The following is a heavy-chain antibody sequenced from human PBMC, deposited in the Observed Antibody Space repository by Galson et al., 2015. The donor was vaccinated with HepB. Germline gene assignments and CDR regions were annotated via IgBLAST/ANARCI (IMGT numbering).Heavy chain of an antibody. J-gene: IGHJ4*02. D-gene: IGHD5-12*01. CDR3: AREYSGYDSEYYFDY. CDR1: GGSISSYY. Sequence: ETLSLTCTVSGGSISSYYWSWIRQPAGKGLEWIGRIYTSGSTNYNPSLKSRVTMSVDTSKNQFSLKLSSVTAADTAVYYCAREYSGYDSEYYFDYWGQGTLVTVSS. V-gene: IGHV4-4*07. CDR2: IYTSGST.